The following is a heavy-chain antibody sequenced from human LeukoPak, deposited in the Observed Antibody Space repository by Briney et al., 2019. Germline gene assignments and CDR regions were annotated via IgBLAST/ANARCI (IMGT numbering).Heavy chain of an antibody. V-gene: IGHV3-74*01. CDR2: INSDETTT. Sequence: SGGSLRLSCAASGFTFSSYWMYWVRQAPGKGLLWVSRINSDETTTTYAEYVKGRFTISRDNAKNTLYLQMSSLRAKDTAVYYCTRGTGYGSGWSTYWGQGILVTVSS. CDR3: TRGTGYGSGWSTY. J-gene: IGHJ4*02. D-gene: IGHD6-19*01. CDR1: GFTFSSYW.